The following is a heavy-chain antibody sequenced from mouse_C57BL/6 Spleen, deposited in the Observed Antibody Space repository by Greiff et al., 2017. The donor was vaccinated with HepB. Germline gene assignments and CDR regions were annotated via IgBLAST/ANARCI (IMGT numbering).Heavy chain of an antibody. CDR1: GFNIKDYY. Sequence: EVKLQESGAELVKPGASVKLSCTASGFNIKDYYMHWVKQRTEQGLEWIGRIDPEDGETKYAPKFQGKATITADTSSNTAYLQLSSLTSEDAAVYYCAPLYYGTHYYAMDYWGQGTSVTVSS. CDR2: IDPEDGET. CDR3: APLYYGTHYYAMDY. J-gene: IGHJ4*01. D-gene: IGHD1-1*01. V-gene: IGHV14-2*01.